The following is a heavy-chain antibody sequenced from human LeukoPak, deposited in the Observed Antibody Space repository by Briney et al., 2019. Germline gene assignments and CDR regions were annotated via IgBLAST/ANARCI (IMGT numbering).Heavy chain of an antibody. J-gene: IGHJ5*02. V-gene: IGHV1-69*05. CDR2: IIPIFGTA. D-gene: IGHD3-22*01. CDR3: ARARSPSSGYLLRDHNWFDP. Sequence: EASVKVSCKASGGTFNSYAISWVRQAPGQGLEWMGGIIPIFGTANYAQKVQGRVTITTDESKTTAYMELSSLRSEDTAVYYCARARSPSSGYLLRDHNWFDPWGQGTLVTVSS. CDR1: GGTFNSYA.